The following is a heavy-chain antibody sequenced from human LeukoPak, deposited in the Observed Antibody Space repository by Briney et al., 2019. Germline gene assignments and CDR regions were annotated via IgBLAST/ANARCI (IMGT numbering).Heavy chain of an antibody. D-gene: IGHD3-10*01. V-gene: IGHV3-23*01. J-gene: IGHJ4*02. CDR3: AKDRQTNYYGSGSYIV. Sequence: GGSLRLSCAASGFTFSSYAMSWVRQAPGKGLEWVSDISGSGISTYYADSVKGRFTISRDNSKNTLYLQMNSLRAEDTAVYYCAKDRQTNYYGSGSYIVWGQGTLVTVSS. CDR1: GFTFSSYA. CDR2: ISGSGIST.